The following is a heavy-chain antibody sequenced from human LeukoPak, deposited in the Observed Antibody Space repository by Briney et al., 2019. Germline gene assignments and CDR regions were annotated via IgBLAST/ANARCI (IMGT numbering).Heavy chain of an antibody. V-gene: IGHV4-39*07. CDR2: INYSGSA. D-gene: IGHD3-3*01. CDR3: ARERFYDFWSGYYNCWFDP. J-gene: IGHJ5*02. CDR1: GASISSSSYY. Sequence: SETLSLTCTVSGASISSSSYYWGWIRQSPGKGLEWIGSINYSGSAYYNSSLRSRVTISVDTSKNQFFLKMNSLTAADTAVYYCARERFYDFWSGYYNCWFDPWGQGTLVTVSS.